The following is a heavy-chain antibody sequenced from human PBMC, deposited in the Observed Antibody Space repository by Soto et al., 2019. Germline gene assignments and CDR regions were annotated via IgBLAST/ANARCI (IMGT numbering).Heavy chain of an antibody. D-gene: IGHD6-6*01. Sequence: SETLSLTCAVSGISMTSSYYWSWIRQPPGKGLEWIGYIYYSGSTNYNPSLKSRVTISVDTSKNQFSLKLSSVTAADTAVYYCARDDPSTVTYSSSSGGYDYWGQGTLVTVSS. CDR1: GISMTSSYY. J-gene: IGHJ4*02. CDR2: IYYSGST. V-gene: IGHV4-59*01. CDR3: ARDDPSTVTYSSSSGGYDY.